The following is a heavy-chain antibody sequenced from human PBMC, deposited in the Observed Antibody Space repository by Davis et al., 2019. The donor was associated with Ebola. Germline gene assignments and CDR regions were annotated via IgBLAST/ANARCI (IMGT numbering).Heavy chain of an antibody. CDR1: GGTFTNYA. CDR3: ARGKWFDP. J-gene: IGHJ5*02. Sequence: SVKVSCKTSGGTFTNYAVNWVRQAPGQGLEWMGRIIPVVDTKDYAQKFQGRVTLTADKATNTAYMELNGLRFDDTAVYYCARGKWFDPWGQGTLVSVTS. CDR2: IIPVVDTK. V-gene: IGHV1-69*04.